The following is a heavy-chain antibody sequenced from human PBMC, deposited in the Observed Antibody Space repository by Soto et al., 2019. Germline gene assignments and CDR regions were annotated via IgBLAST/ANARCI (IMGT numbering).Heavy chain of an antibody. CDR1: GFTFSTYG. Sequence: PGGSLRLSCAASGFTFSTYGMHWVRQAPGKGLEWVAVIWYDGSNEYYADSVKGRFTISRDDSQDTLYLQMNSLRAEDTAVYHCARDESYCSSTSCYAYSYYSMDVWGQGTTVTVSS. J-gene: IGHJ6*02. CDR3: ARDESYCSSTSCYAYSYYSMDV. V-gene: IGHV3-33*01. D-gene: IGHD2-2*01. CDR2: IWYDGSNE.